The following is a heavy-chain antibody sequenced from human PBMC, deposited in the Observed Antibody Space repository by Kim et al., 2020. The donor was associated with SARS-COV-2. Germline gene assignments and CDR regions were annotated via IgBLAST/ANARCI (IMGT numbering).Heavy chain of an antibody. D-gene: IGHD4-17*01. Sequence: SETLSLTCTVSGGSISSSSYYWGWIRQPPGKGLEWIGSIYYSGSTYYNPSLKSRVTISVDTSKNQFSLKLSSVTAADTAVYYCMGVYGDYYFDYWGQGTLVTVSS. CDR1: GGSISSSSYY. V-gene: IGHV4-39*01. CDR2: IYYSGST. CDR3: MGVYGDYYFDY. J-gene: IGHJ4*02.